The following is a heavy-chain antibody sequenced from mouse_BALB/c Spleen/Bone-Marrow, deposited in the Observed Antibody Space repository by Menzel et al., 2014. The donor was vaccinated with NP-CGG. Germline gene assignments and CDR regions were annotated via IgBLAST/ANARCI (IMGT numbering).Heavy chain of an antibody. J-gene: IGHJ1*01. CDR1: GYTFTNYY. CDR3: AKEVGRGGYFDV. D-gene: IGHD1-1*02. V-gene: IGHV1S56*01. Sequence: QVQLQQSGPELVMPGTSVKISCKASGYTFTNYYIHWLQQRPGQGLEWIGWIFPGDVDTNYNEKFKGKATLTADESSSQASMQRSRLTAEDSAVYFCAKEVGRGGYFDVWGAGTTVTVSS. CDR2: IFPGDVDT.